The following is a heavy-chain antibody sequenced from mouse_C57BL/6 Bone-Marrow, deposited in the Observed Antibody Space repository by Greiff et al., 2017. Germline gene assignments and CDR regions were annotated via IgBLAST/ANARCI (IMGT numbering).Heavy chain of an antibody. Sequence: VQLQQPGAELVMPGASVKLSCKASGYTFTSYWMHWVKQRPGQGLEWIGEIDPSDSYTNYNQKFKGKSTFTVDKSSSTAYMQLSSLTSEDSAVYYCARSPIYYDYLRYFDVWGTGTTVTVSS. CDR1: GYTFTSYW. D-gene: IGHD2-4*01. CDR2: IDPSDSYT. CDR3: ARSPIYYDYLRYFDV. J-gene: IGHJ1*03. V-gene: IGHV1-69*01.